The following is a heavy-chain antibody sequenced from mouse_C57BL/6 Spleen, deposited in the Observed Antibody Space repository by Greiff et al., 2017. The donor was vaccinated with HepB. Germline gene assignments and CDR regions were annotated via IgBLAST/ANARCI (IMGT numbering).Heavy chain of an antibody. Sequence: QVQLQQSGAELVRPGPSVKVSCKASGYAFTNYLIEWVKQRPGQGLEWIGVINPGSGGTNYNEKFKGKATLTADKSSSTAYMQLSSLTSEDSAVYFCARGLRRDFDYWGQGTTLAVSS. CDR2: INPGSGGT. CDR3: ARGLRRDFDY. CDR1: GYAFTNYL. V-gene: IGHV1-54*01. D-gene: IGHD2-2*01. J-gene: IGHJ2*01.